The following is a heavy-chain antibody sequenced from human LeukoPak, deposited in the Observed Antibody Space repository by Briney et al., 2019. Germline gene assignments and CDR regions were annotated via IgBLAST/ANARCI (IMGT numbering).Heavy chain of an antibody. CDR3: AKDAIRGNGIYDAFDI. CDR1: GFTFDTYA. CDR2: IGNTET. V-gene: IGHV3-23*01. D-gene: IGHD3-10*01. J-gene: IGHJ3*02. Sequence: PGGSLRLSCAASGFTFDTYAMSWVRQAPGKGLEWVSTIGNTETYYADSVKGRFTISRDNRHNTVYLQMSSLRAEDTAVYFCAKDAIRGNGIYDAFDIWGQGTRVTVSS.